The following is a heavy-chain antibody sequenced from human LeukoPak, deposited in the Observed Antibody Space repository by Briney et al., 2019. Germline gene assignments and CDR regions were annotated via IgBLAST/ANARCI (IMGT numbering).Heavy chain of an antibody. Sequence: GASVKVSCKASGYTFTGYYMHWVRQAPGQGLEWMGLINPNNGGTNYAQKFQGRVTMTRDTSISTAYMELSRLRSDDTAVYYCARDGLASSWYPYYYYMDVWGKGTTVTVSS. CDR2: INPNNGGT. V-gene: IGHV1-2*02. D-gene: IGHD6-13*01. CDR3: ARDGLASSWYPYYYYMDV. CDR1: GYTFTGYY. J-gene: IGHJ6*03.